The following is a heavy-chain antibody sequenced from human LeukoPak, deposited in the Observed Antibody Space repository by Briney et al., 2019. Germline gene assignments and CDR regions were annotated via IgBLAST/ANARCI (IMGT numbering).Heavy chain of an antibody. D-gene: IGHD3-9*01. V-gene: IGHV3-21*01. J-gene: IGHJ6*02. CDR3: ARGDGDISYQTRISYGMDV. CDR2: ISSSSSYI. CDR1: GFTFSSYS. Sequence: PGGSLRLSCAASGFTFSSYSMNWVRQAPGKGLEWVSSISSSSSYIYYADSVKGRFTISRDNAKNSLYLQMNSLRAEDTAVYYCARGDGDISYQTRISYGMDVWGQGTTVTVSS.